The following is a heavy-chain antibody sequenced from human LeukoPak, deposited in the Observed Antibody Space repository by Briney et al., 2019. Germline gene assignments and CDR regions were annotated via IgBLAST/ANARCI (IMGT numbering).Heavy chain of an antibody. CDR1: GGSISSYY. Sequence: PSETLSLTCTVSGGSISSYYWSWIRQPPGKGLEWIGYIYYSGSTNYNPSLKSRVTISVDTSKNQFSLKLSSVTAADTAVYYCARVPTPHDSSGYYYFDYWGQGTLVTVSS. V-gene: IGHV4-59*08. D-gene: IGHD3-22*01. CDR3: ARVPTPHDSSGYYYFDY. J-gene: IGHJ4*02. CDR2: IYYSGST.